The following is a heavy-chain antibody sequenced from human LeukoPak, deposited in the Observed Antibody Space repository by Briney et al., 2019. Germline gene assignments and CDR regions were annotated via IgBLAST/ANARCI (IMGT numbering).Heavy chain of an antibody. Sequence: GGTLTLTCAASRFSFTDYWMSWVRQAPGKGLEWVATIKEDGSEKYYVDSVKGRFTISRDNAKNSLYLQMNSLRGEDTAVYYCARDPLRRYDYWGQGTLVTVSS. CDR2: IKEDGSEK. J-gene: IGHJ4*02. D-gene: IGHD3-9*01. V-gene: IGHV3-7*05. CDR3: ARDPLRRYDY. CDR1: RFSFTDYW.